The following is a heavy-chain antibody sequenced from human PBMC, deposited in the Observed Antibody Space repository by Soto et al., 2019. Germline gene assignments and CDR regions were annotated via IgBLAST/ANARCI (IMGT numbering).Heavy chain of an antibody. CDR3: TREVRGGTSDY. J-gene: IGHJ4*02. CDR1: GYTFTSYD. D-gene: IGHD1-7*01. Sequence: QVQLVQSGAEVKKPGASVKVSCKASGYTFTSYDINWVRQATGQGLEWMGWMNPNRGNTAYAQKFQGRVNMTRNTSIRTAHLELSRLRSKKTTVYNCTREVRGGTSDYWGQGTLVTVSS. V-gene: IGHV1-8*01. CDR2: MNPNRGNT.